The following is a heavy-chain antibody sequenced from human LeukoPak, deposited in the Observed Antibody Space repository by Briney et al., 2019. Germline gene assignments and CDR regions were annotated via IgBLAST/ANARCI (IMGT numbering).Heavy chain of an antibody. J-gene: IGHJ4*02. V-gene: IGHV4-59*01. CDR1: GGSISSYY. D-gene: IGHD2-8*01. Sequence: PSETLSLTCTVSGGSISSYYCSWIRQPPGKGLEWIGYIYYSGSTNYNPSLKSPVTISVDTSKNQFSLKLSSVTAADTAVYYCAREGGVGYCTNGVCYHFDYWGQGTLVTVSS. CDR2: IYYSGST. CDR3: AREGGVGYCTNGVCYHFDY.